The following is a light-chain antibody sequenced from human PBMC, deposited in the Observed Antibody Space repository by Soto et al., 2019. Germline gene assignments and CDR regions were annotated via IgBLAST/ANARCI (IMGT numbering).Light chain of an antibody. CDR2: GAS. J-gene: IGKJ1*01. V-gene: IGKV3-20*01. CDR1: QSISSSNY. Sequence: EIVLTQSPGTLSLSPGEGATLSCRASQSISSSNYLAWYQQKPGQAPRLLIYGASSRATGIPDRFSGSGSGTDFTLTISRLEPEDFAVYYCQQYGISPLTFGQGTKVEIK. CDR3: QQYGISPLT.